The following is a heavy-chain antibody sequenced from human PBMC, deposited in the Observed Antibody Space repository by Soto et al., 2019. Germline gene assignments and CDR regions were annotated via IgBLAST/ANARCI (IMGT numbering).Heavy chain of an antibody. J-gene: IGHJ4*02. CDR1: GFTFSAYS. D-gene: IGHD6-13*01. V-gene: IGHV3-48*01. CDR2: ISSRTNTI. Sequence: EVQLVESGGGLVQPGGSLRLSCAASGFTFSAYSMNWVRQAPGKGLEWVSYISSRTNTIYYADSVQGRFTISRDDAKNSLHLQMDSLRAEATAVYYCARDRRIAAAADFYFDSWGQGTLVTVSS. CDR3: ARDRRIAAAADFYFDS.